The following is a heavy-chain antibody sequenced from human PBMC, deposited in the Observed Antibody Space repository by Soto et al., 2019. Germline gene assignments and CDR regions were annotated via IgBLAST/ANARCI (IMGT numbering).Heavy chain of an antibody. J-gene: IGHJ5*02. D-gene: IGHD6-13*01. V-gene: IGHV1-18*01. CDR3: ARDGSSWLLYNWFDP. CDR2: ISAYNGNT. CDR1: GYSYTSYG. Sequence: ASVKVSCKASGYSYTSYGSSWVRQAPGQGLEWMGWISAYNGNTNYAQKLQGRVTMTTDTSTSTAYMELRSLRSDDTAVYYCARDGSSWLLYNWFDPWGQGTLVTVSS.